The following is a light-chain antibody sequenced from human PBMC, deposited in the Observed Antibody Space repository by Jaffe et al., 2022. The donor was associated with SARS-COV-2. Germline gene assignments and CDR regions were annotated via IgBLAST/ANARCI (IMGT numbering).Light chain of an antibody. CDR1: DIETKS. J-gene: IGLJ2*01. CDR2: YDS. V-gene: IGLV3-21*01. Sequence: SYVLTQAPSVSVAPGETARITCGGDDIETKSVNWYQQKPGQAPVLVIYYDSDRPSGIPERFSGSNSGNTATLTISGVEAGDEAHYYCQVWHSGSDHWVFGGGTELTVL. CDR3: QVWHSGSDHWV.